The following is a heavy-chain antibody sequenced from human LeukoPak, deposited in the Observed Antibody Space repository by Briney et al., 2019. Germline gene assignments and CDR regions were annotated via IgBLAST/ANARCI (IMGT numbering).Heavy chain of an antibody. CDR3: ASGVRFDP. Sequence: PSETLSLTCAVYGGSFSGYYWSWIRQPPGKGLEWIGEINHSGSTNYNPSLKSRVTISVDTSKNQFSLKLSSVTAADTAVYYCASGVRFDPWGQGTLVTVSS. J-gene: IGHJ5*02. V-gene: IGHV4-34*01. CDR2: INHSGST. D-gene: IGHD1-1*01. CDR1: GGSFSGYY.